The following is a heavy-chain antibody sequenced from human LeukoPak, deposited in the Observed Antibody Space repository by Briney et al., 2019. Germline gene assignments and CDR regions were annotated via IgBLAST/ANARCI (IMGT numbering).Heavy chain of an antibody. D-gene: IGHD4-11*01. CDR1: GFTFSIYA. V-gene: IGHV3-23*01. CDR2: ITGSGTGT. CDR3: ARANSNIEYWFDP. J-gene: IGHJ5*02. Sequence: GGSLRLSCAASGFTFSIYAVSWVRQAPGKGLEWVSAITGSGTGTYFPDSLRGRFTISRDNSKNTLYLQMNSLRAEDTAVYYCARANSNIEYWFDPWGQGTLVTVSS.